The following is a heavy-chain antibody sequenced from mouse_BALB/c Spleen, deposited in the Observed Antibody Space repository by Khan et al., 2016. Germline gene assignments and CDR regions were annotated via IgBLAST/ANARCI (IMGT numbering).Heavy chain of an antibody. J-gene: IGHJ3*01. CDR1: GFTFTDYY. V-gene: IGHV7-3*02. CDR3: ARENYRDDEERVAY. D-gene: IGHD2-14*01. CDR2: IRNKANGYTT. Sequence: EVQLVESGGGLVQPGGSLRLSCATSGFTFTDYYMSWVRQPPGKALEWLGFIRNKANGYTTEYTASVKGRFTISRDNSQSILYLQMNTLRAEDSANSYCARENYRDDEERVAYLGQGTLVTVSA.